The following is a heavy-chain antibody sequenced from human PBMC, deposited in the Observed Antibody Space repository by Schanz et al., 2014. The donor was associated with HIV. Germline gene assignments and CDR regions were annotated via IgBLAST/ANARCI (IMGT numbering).Heavy chain of an antibody. V-gene: IGHV3-74*01. J-gene: IGHJ3*02. D-gene: IGHD3-10*01. Sequence: EVQLVESGGRLVQPGGSLRLSCAASGFTFSSYWMHWVRQAPGKGLVWVSRINCHGSSTSYAESVKGRFTISRDNAKRWLYPQMSRRRAERTAVYYCARMQYYASVSYDADSGAFDIGGQGAMVTVSS. CDR3: ARMQYYASVSYDADSGAFDI. CDR2: INCHGSST. CDR1: GFTFSSYW.